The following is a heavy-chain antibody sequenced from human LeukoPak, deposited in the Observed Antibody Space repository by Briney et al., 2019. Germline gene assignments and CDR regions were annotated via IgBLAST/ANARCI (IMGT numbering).Heavy chain of an antibody. CDR3: ARGTGLTYYDFWSGYYKGYFDY. V-gene: IGHV4-34*01. J-gene: IGHJ4*02. Sequence: SETLSLTCAVYGGSFSGYYWSWIRQPPGKGLEWIGEINHSGSTNYNPSLKSRVTTSVDTSKNQFSLKLSSVTAADTAVYYCARGTGLTYYDFWSGYYKGYFDYWAREPWSPSPQ. CDR1: GGSFSGYY. D-gene: IGHD3-3*01. CDR2: INHSGST.